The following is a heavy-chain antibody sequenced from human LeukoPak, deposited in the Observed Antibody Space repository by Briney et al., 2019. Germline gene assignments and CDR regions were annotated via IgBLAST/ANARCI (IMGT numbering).Heavy chain of an antibody. V-gene: IGHV3-7*01. Sequence: GGSLRLSCAASGFTFTTYWMSWVRQAPGKGLEWVANIKQDGTEKYYVDSVKGRFTISRDNAKNSLYLQMNSLRAEDTAVYYCARVGGREYSGSYRDYWGQGTLVTVSS. CDR3: ARVGGREYSGSYRDY. CDR2: IKQDGTEK. D-gene: IGHD1-26*01. J-gene: IGHJ4*02. CDR1: GFTFTTYW.